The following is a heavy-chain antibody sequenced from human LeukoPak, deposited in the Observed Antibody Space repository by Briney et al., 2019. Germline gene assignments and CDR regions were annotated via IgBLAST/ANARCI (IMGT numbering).Heavy chain of an antibody. V-gene: IGHV4-4*09. J-gene: IGHJ4*02. CDR1: GASMSSNY. CDR3: ASTRRAAVAGRFDS. D-gene: IGHD6-19*01. Sequence: SETLSLTCDVSGASMSSNYWRWIRQPPGKGLEWIGYIYHSGNTNYSPSLESRVTMSVDESKNHFSLRVHFVSAADTAVYYCASTRRAAVAGRFDSWGQGTLVTVSS. CDR2: IYHSGNT.